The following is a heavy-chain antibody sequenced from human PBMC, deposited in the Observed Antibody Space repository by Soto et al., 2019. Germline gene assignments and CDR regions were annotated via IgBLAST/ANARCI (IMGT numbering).Heavy chain of an antibody. V-gene: IGHV4-59*01. CDR3: TRDMVRGVISSYGMDV. CDR1: GGSISSYY. D-gene: IGHD3-10*01. Sequence: QVQLQESGPGLVKPSETLSLTCTVSGGSISSYYWSWIRQPPGKGLEWIGYIYYSGSTNYNPSLKSRVPISVDTSKNQFSLKLSSVTAADTAVYYCTRDMVRGVISSYGMDVWGQGTTVTVSS. CDR2: IYYSGST. J-gene: IGHJ6*02.